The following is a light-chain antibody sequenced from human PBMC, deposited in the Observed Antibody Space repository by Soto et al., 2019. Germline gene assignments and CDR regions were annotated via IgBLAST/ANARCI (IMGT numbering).Light chain of an antibody. J-gene: IGKJ1*01. CDR1: QSVSSSY. CDR3: QQYGSSPWT. V-gene: IGKV3-20*01. CDR2: GAS. Sequence: EIVLTQSPGTLSLSPGERATLSCRASQSVSSSYLAWYQQRPGQAPRLLIFGASSRAAGVPDRFNGRGSGTDFTLTISRLEPEDFAVYYCQQYGSSPWTFGQGTKVDIK.